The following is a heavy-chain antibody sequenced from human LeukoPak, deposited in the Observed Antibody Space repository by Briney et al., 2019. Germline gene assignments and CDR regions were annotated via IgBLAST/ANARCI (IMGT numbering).Heavy chain of an antibody. CDR1: GFTFSSYK. CDR2: ISSSGSPI. Sequence: PGGSLRLSCAASGFTFSSYKMNWVRQAPGKGLQWVSYISSSGSPINYADSVKGRFTISRDNAKNSLFLQMNSLRAEDTAVYYCTRGSSGSFDFWGQGTLVTVSS. J-gene: IGHJ4*02. V-gene: IGHV3-48*03. D-gene: IGHD3-10*01. CDR3: TRGSSGSFDF.